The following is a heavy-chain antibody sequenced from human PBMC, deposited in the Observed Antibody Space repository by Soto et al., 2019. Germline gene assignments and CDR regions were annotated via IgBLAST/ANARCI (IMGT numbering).Heavy chain of an antibody. J-gene: IGHJ3*02. V-gene: IGHV1-46*01. CDR2: INPTGSMT. Sequence: QVQLVQSGAEVKKPGASVKVSCKASGYSFITSYHMHWVRQAPGQGLEWMGIINPTGSMTRYSQKFQGRLTMTRDTSTATDYMELSNLTSEDTAVYFCARDTGYDHDAFDMWGQGTRVTVSS. CDR3: ARDTGYDHDAFDM. D-gene: IGHD5-12*01. CDR1: GYSFITSYH.